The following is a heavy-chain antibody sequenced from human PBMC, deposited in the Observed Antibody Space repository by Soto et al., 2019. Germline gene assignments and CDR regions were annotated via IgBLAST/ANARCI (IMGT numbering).Heavy chain of an antibody. CDR3: ARDGPRGVVVPAAIRAKNYAMDV. J-gene: IGHJ6*02. CDR2: IIPIFGTA. Sequence: SVKVSCKASGGTFSSYAISWVRQAPGQGLEWMGGIIPIFGTANYSQKFQGRVTITRDTSASTAYTELSSLRSEDTAVYYCARDGPRGVVVPAAIRAKNYAMDVWGQGTTVTVSS. D-gene: IGHD2-2*02. V-gene: IGHV1-69*05. CDR1: GGTFSSYA.